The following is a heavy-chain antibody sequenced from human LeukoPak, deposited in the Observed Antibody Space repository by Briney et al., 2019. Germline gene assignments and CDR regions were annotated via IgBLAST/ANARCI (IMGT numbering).Heavy chain of an antibody. CDR1: GYRLTELS. J-gene: IGHJ4*02. V-gene: IGHV1-24*01. CDR3: ATARGYSGYEWKFDC. D-gene: IGHD5-12*01. CDR2: FAPEDGET. Sequence: ASVKVSCKVSGYRLTELSIHWVRQAPGKGLEWMGGFAPEDGETIYAQKFQGRVTMTEDTSTDTAYMELSSLRSEDTAVYYCATARGYSGYEWKFDCWGQGTLVTVSS.